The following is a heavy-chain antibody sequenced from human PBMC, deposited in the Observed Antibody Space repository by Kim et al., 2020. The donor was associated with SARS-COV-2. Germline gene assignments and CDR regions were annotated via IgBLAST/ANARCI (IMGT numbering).Heavy chain of an antibody. CDR2: IVVGSGNT. V-gene: IGHV1-58*02. CDR1: GFTFTSSA. Sequence: SVKVSCKASGFTFTSSAMQWVRQARGQRLEWIGWIVVGSGNTNYAQKFQERVTITRDMSTSTAYMELSSLRSEDTAVYCCAAVFRGVLRYFDWPFSWGQGTLVTVSS. D-gene: IGHD3-9*01. CDR3: AAVFRGVLRYFDWPFS. J-gene: IGHJ5*02.